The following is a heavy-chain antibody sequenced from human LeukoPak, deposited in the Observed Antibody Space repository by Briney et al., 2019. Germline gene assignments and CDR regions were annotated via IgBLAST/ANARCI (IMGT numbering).Heavy chain of an antibody. D-gene: IGHD2-2*01. CDR1: GFTLSSYW. J-gene: IGHJ3*02. CDR2: IKQDGSEK. V-gene: IGHV3-7*01. Sequence: GGSLRLSCAASGFTLSSYWMSWVRQAPGKGLEWVANIKQDGSEKYYVDSVKGRFTVSRDNPKNSLYLQMNSLRAEDTAVYYCAKDLYIVVVPAAPPGAFDIWGQGTMVTVSS. CDR3: AKDLYIVVVPAAPPGAFDI.